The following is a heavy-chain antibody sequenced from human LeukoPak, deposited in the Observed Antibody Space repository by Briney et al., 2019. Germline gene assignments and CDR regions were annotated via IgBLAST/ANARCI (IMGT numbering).Heavy chain of an antibody. V-gene: IGHV3-23*01. D-gene: IGHD2-8*01. Sequence: GGSLRLSCTGSGFPLNMFAMNWVRQAPGQGLEWVSGLSRGVGTRKYADSVKGRFTVSRDASKNKVFLQMNDLRPEDTAVYYCAKEQRIRHCSEGVCMEGYYFDYWGQGSLVTVSS. J-gene: IGHJ4*02. CDR2: LSRGVGTR. CDR3: AKEQRIRHCSEGVCMEGYYFDY. CDR1: GFPLNMFA.